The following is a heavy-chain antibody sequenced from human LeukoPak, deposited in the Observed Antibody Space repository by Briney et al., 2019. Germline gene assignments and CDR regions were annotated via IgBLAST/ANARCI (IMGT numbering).Heavy chain of an antibody. Sequence: GGSLRLSCAASGVSFSDHYMDWVRQAPGKGLEWVGRIRNKDNSYTTEYAASVKGRFAISRDDSKNSLYLQMNSLKAEDTAVYYCTRGPPDYWGQGTLVTVSS. J-gene: IGHJ4*02. CDR3: TRGPPDY. CDR2: IRNKDNSYTT. V-gene: IGHV3-72*01. CDR1: GVSFSDHY.